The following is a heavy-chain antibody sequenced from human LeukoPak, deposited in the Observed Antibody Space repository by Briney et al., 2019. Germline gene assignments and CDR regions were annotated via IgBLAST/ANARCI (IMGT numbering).Heavy chain of an antibody. V-gene: IGHV4-59*01. J-gene: IGHJ4*02. D-gene: IGHD3-22*01. CDR2: IYYSGST. CDR1: GGSISSYY. CDR3: ARETTYYYDSSGYYYGRYFDY. Sequence: SETLSLTCTVSGGSISSYYWSWIRQPPGKGLEWIGYIYYSGSTNYNPSLKSRVTISVDTSKIQFSLKLSSVTAADTAVYYCARETTYYYDSSGYYYGRYFDYWGQGTLVTVSS.